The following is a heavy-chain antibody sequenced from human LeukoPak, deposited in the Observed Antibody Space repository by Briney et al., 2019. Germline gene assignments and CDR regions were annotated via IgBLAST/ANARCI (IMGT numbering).Heavy chain of an antibody. CDR1: GFTFSSYG. CDR3: ARPYCSGGSCYSGHFDD. Sequence: PGGSLRLSCAASGFTFSSYGIHWVRQAPGKGLEWVAFILYDGSNKFYADSVKGRFTISKDNSKNTLYLQMNSLRAEDAAVYYCARPYCSGGSCYSGHFDDWGQGTLVTVSS. V-gene: IGHV3-30*02. J-gene: IGHJ4*02. CDR2: ILYDGSNK. D-gene: IGHD2-15*01.